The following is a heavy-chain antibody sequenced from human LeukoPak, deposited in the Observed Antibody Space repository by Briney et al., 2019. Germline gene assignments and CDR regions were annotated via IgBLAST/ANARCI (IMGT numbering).Heavy chain of an antibody. CDR2: INPNSGGT. V-gene: IGHV1-2*02. J-gene: IGHJ4*02. D-gene: IGHD3-16*01. CDR1: GYTFTGYY. CDR3: ARSAPRGNDYGDS. Sequence: ASVTVSCKASGYTFTGYYMHWVRQAPGQGLEWMGWINPNSGGTNYAQKFQGRVTMTRDTSISTAYMELSRLRSDDTAVYYCARSAPRGNDYGDSWGQGTLVTVSS.